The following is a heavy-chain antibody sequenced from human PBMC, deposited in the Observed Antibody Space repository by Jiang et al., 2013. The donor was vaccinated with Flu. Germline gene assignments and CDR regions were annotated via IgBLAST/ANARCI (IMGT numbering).Heavy chain of an antibody. Sequence: GLEWIGYILYSGSSVYNPSLMTRLTISMDTPQNHFSLKLTSVTAADTAVYYCAAYREGAGGLGAWGQGTLVTVSS. V-gene: IGHV4-31*02. CDR2: ILYSGSS. CDR3: AAYREGAGGLGA. J-gene: IGHJ4*02. D-gene: IGHD5-24*01.